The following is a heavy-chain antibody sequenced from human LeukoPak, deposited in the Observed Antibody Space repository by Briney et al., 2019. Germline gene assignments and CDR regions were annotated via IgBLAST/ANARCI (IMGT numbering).Heavy chain of an antibody. D-gene: IGHD6-19*01. CDR3: ARDPRQWLAGFDY. Sequence: GRTLRLSCAPSGFSFSSYAMHRVRQAPGKGLECVAVIWYDVTKPNSEDSAKGRFTISRDNSQNTLYLQMNSLTAEDTSVYYCARDPRQWLAGFDYWGQGTLVTVPS. CDR2: IWYDVTKP. CDR1: GFSFSSYA. V-gene: IGHV3-33*01. J-gene: IGHJ4*02.